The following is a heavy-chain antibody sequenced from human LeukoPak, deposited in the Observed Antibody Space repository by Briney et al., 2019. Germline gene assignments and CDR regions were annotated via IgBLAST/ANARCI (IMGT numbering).Heavy chain of an antibody. J-gene: IGHJ4*02. CDR3: ARGLYANIRYYFDY. CDR2: INHSGST. CDR1: GGSFSGYY. V-gene: IGHV4-34*01. Sequence: SETLSLTCAVYGGSFSGYYWSWIRQPPGKGLEWIGEINHSGSTNYNPSLKSRVTISVDTSKNQFSLKLSSVTAADTAVYYWARGLYANIRYYFDYGGREPLVPVSS. D-gene: IGHD2-2*01.